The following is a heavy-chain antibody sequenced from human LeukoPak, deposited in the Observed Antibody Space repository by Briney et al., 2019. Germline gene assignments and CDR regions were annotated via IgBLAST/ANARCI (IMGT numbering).Heavy chain of an antibody. D-gene: IGHD3-22*01. CDR3: ARDRSSGYSPYFDY. CDR2: IYYSGST. V-gene: IGHV4-59*01. J-gene: IGHJ4*02. CDR1: GGSISSYY. Sequence: SETLSLTCTVSGGSISSYYWSWIREPPEKELEWIGYIYYSGSTNYNPSLKSRVTISVDTSKNQFSLKLSSVTAADTAVYYCARDRSSGYSPYFDYWGQGTLVTVSS.